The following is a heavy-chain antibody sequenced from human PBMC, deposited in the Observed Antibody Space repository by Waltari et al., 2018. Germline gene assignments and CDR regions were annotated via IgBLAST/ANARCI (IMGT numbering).Heavy chain of an antibody. Sequence: EVQLVESGGGLVQPGGARRLSGAASGFPFRSYWMSWVRQAPGKGLEWVANIKQDGSEKYYVDSVKGRFTISRDNAKNSLYLQMNSLRAEDTAVYYCARSRGKGYFDYWGQGTLVTVSS. V-gene: IGHV3-7*04. CDR2: IKQDGSEK. D-gene: IGHD3-16*01. CDR1: GFPFRSYW. J-gene: IGHJ4*02. CDR3: ARSRGKGYFDY.